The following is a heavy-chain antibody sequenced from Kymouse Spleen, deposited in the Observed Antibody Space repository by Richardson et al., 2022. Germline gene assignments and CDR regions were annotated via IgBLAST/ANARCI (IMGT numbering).Heavy chain of an antibody. CDR1: GGSFSGYY. J-gene: IGHJ5*02. D-gene: IGHD1-7*01. CDR2: INHSGST. CDR3: AREGNYDWFDP. Sequence: QVQLQQWGAGLLKPSETLSLTCAVYGGSFSGYYWSWIRQPPGKGLEWIGEINHSGSTNYNPSLKSRVTISVDTSKNQFSLKLSSVTAADTAVYYCAREGNYDWFDPWGQGTLVTVSS. V-gene: IGHV4-34*01.